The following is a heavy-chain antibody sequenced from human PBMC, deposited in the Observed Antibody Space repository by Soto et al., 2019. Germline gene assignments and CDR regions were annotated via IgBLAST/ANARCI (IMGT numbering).Heavy chain of an antibody. CDR3: ARSSVAGAGYFQH. Sequence: QVQLQESGPGLVKPSQTLSLTCTVSGGSVSGGVYYWNWIRQHPEKGLEWIGYIYYSGSTYYNPSVRSRVTISADTSKNQFSLKLSYVTVADTAVDCCARSSVAGAGYFQHWGQGTQVIVSS. CDR1: GGSVSGGVYY. V-gene: IGHV4-31*03. D-gene: IGHD6-19*01. J-gene: IGHJ1*01. CDR2: IYYSGST.